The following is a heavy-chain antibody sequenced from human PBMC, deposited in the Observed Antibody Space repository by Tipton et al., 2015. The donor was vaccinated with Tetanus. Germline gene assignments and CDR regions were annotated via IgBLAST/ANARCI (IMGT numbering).Heavy chain of an antibody. D-gene: IGHD6-19*01. V-gene: IGHV4-34*01. J-gene: IGHJ4*02. Sequence: TLSLTCAVYGGSFSGYYWSWIRQPPGKGLEWIGEINHSGSTNYNPSLKSRVTISVDTSKNQFSLKLSSVTAADTAVYYCARVWEDGSGRPTPYYFDYWGQGTLVIVSS. CDR2: INHSGST. CDR3: ARVWEDGSGRPTPYYFDY. CDR1: GGSFSGYY.